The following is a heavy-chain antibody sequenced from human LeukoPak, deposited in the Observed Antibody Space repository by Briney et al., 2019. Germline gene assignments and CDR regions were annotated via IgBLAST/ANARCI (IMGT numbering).Heavy chain of an antibody. V-gene: IGHV3-11*01. CDR3: AKDRSSSTIAVRGGY. D-gene: IGHD6-19*01. CDR1: GFTFSDYY. CDR2: ISGSGSSI. Sequence: PGGSLRLSCAASGFTFSDYYMSWIRQAPGKGLEWVSYISGSGSSISYADSVKGRFTISRDNSKNTLYLQMNSLRAEDTAVYYCAKDRSSSTIAVRGGYWGQGTLVTVSS. J-gene: IGHJ4*02.